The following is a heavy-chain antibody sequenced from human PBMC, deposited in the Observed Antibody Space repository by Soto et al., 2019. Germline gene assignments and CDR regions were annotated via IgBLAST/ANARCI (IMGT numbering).Heavy chain of an antibody. CDR2: IYSGGST. D-gene: IGHD6-19*01. CDR1: GFTVSSNY. J-gene: IGHJ4*02. V-gene: IGHV3-66*01. CDR3: AREDGAVAGHLDY. Sequence: EVQLVESGGGLVQPGGSLRLSCAASGFTVSSNYMSWVRQAPGKELEWVSVIYSGGSTYYADSVKGRFTISRDNSKNTLYLQMNSLRAEDTAVYYCAREDGAVAGHLDYWGQGTLVTVSS.